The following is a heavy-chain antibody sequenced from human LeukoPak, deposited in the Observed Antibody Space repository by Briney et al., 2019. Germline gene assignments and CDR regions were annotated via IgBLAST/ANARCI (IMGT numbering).Heavy chain of an antibody. D-gene: IGHD3-16*01. J-gene: IGHJ4*02. CDR2: LWYDGSVK. CDR1: GFTFSRYG. V-gene: IGHV3-33*01. CDR3: ARDYTFYYDTTFFDY. Sequence: TGGSLRLSCVASGFTFSRYGMHWVRQAPGKGLEWVAVLWYDGSVKHYADTVKGRFTISRDNSKNTLYLHMDSLRVEDTAVYFCARDYTFYYDTTFFDYRGQGTLVTVSS.